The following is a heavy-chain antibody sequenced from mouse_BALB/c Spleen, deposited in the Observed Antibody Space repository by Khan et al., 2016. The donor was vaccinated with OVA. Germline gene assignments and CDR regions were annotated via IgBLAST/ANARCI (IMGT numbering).Heavy chain of an antibody. CDR3: TRGGGYFEY. V-gene: IGHV1-69*02. CDR1: GYTFTNYW. Sequence: QVQLKQSGAELVRPGASVKLSCKASGYTFTNYWINWVKQRPGQGLEWIGNIYPSDSYSNYNQNFKDKATLTVDKSSRTAYMQLSSPTSEDSAVFYCTRGGGYFEYWGQGTTLTVSS. J-gene: IGHJ2*01. CDR2: IYPSDSYS.